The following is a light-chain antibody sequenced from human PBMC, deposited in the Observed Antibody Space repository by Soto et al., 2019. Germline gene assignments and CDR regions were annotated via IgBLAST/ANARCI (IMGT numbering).Light chain of an antibody. V-gene: IGKV1-5*03. CDR2: KAS. J-gene: IGKJ1*01. CDR3: QQANSFTWT. Sequence: DIQMTQSPSTLSGSVGDRVTITCRASQTISSRLAWYQQKPGKAPKLLIYKASTLKSGVPSRFSGSGSGTEFTLTISSLQPEDFATYYCQQANSFTWTFGQGTKVDIK. CDR1: QTISSR.